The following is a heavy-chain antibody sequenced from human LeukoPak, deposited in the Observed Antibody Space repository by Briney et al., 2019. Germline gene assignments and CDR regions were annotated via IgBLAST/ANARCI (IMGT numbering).Heavy chain of an antibody. D-gene: IGHD3-9*01. Sequence: ASVKVSCKASGYTFIGYYMHWVRQAPAHGPEWMGWIYPKTGGTKYAHKFHGRLTMTRDTSISTAYMELSRLRSDDTAVYYCARGPALYYDILTGSTYNYFDPWGQGTLVTVSS. CDR3: ARGPALYYDILTGSTYNYFDP. CDR2: IYPKTGGT. V-gene: IGHV1-2*07. J-gene: IGHJ5*02. CDR1: GYTFIGYY.